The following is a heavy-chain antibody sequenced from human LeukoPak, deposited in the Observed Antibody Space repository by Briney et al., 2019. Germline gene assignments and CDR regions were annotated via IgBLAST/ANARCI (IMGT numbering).Heavy chain of an antibody. CDR1: GFTCSSYE. J-gene: IGHJ4*02. V-gene: IGHV3-48*03. Sequence: GGSLRLXCAASGFTCSSYEMNWVRRAPGKGLEWVSYISSSGSTIYYADSVKGRFTISRDNAKNSLYLQMNSLRAEDTAVYYCARGHHIYDSSGCDYWGQGTLVTVSS. D-gene: IGHD3-22*01. CDR3: ARGHHIYDSSGCDY. CDR2: ISSSGSTI.